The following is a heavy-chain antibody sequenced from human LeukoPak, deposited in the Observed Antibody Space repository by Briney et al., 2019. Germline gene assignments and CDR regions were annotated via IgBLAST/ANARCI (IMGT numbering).Heavy chain of an antibody. D-gene: IGHD3-22*01. J-gene: IGHJ5*02. CDR1: GGSISSSSDY. CDR2: IYHSETT. V-gene: IGHV4-39*01. Sequence: PSETLSLTCSVSGGSISSSSDYWGWVRQPPGKGLEWIGSIYHSETTYYNPSLKSRVIISVDTSKNQFSLKLNSVTAADTAVYYCGRPNPESSGYYGSFDPWGQGILVTVSS. CDR3: GRPNPESSGYYGSFDP.